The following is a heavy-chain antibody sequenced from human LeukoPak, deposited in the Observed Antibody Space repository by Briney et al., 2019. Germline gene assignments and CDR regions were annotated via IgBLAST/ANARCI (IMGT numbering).Heavy chain of an antibody. J-gene: IGHJ6*02. D-gene: IGHD2-2*01. CDR1: SGSISSGGYY. CDR3: ARDEPYCSSTSCYGTYGMDV. CDR2: IYYSGST. Sequence: SQTLSLTCTVSSGSISSGGYYWSWIRQHPGKGLEWIGYIYYSGSTYYNPSLKSRVTISVDTSKNQFSLKLSSVTAADTAVYYCARDEPYCSSTSCYGTYGMDVWGQGTTVTVSS. V-gene: IGHV4-31*03.